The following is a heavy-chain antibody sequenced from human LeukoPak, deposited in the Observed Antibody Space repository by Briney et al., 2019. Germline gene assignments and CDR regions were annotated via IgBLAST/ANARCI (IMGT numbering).Heavy chain of an antibody. CDR2: VYYSGST. Sequence: SETLSLTCTVSGGSITSNNYYWGWIRQPPGKGLEWIGSVYYSGSTRYNPSLRSRVTISADTSKNQFSLKLSSVTAADTAVYYCARLSKWGSSWYFDYWGQGTLVTVSS. V-gene: IGHV4-39*01. D-gene: IGHD6-13*01. J-gene: IGHJ4*02. CDR1: GGSITSNNYY. CDR3: ARLSKWGSSWYFDY.